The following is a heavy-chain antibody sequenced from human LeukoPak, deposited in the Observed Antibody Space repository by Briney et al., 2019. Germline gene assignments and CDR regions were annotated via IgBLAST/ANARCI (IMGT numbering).Heavy chain of an antibody. Sequence: GASVKVSCKASGYTFTSYGISWVRQAPGQGLEWMGWINAGNGNTKYSQKFQGRVTITRDTSASAAYMELSSLRSEDTAVYYCAREGSGYFPSFDIWGQGTMVTVSS. CDR1: GYTFTSYG. CDR3: AREGSGYFPSFDI. V-gene: IGHV1-3*01. D-gene: IGHD5-12*01. CDR2: INAGNGNT. J-gene: IGHJ3*02.